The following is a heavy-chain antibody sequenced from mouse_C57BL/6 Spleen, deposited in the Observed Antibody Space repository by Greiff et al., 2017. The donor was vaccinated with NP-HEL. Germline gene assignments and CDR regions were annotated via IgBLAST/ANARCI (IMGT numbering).Heavy chain of an antibody. J-gene: IGHJ3*01. V-gene: IGHV1-22*01. CDR3: ATGGGSSPWFAY. CDR2: INPNNGGT. CDR1: GYTFTDYN. Sequence: VQLQQSGPELVKPGASVKMSCKASGYTFTDYNMHWVKQSHGKSLEWIGYINPNNGGTSYNQKFKGKATLTVNKSSSTAYMELRSLTSEDSAVYYCATGGGSSPWFAYWGQGTLVTVSA. D-gene: IGHD1-1*01.